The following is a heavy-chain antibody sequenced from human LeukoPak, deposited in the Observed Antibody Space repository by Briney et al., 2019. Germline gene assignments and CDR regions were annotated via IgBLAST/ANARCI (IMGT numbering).Heavy chain of an antibody. CDR2: IYHSGST. J-gene: IGHJ5*02. CDR3: ARQEQQLIYNWFDP. CDR1: GYSISSGYY. Sequence: NPSETLSLTCTVSGYSISSGYYWGWIRQPPGKGLEWIGSIYHSGSTYYNPSLKSRVTISVDTSKNQFSLRLTSVTAADTAVYYCARQEQQLIYNWFDPWGQGTLVTVSS. D-gene: IGHD6-13*01. V-gene: IGHV4-38-2*02.